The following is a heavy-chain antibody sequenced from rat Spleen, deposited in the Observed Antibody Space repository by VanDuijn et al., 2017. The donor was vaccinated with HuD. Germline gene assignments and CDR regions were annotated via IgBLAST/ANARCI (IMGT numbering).Heavy chain of an antibody. J-gene: IGHJ2*01. Sequence: EVQLQESGPGLVKPSQSLSLTCSVTAYSITSSYRWNWIRKFPGNKLEWMGYINSAGSTNYNPSLKSRISITRDTSKNQFFLQVNSVTTEDTATYYCAWGNSFDYWGQGVMVTVSS. CDR2: INSAGST. CDR1: AYSITSSYR. CDR3: AWGNSFDY. V-gene: IGHV3-3*01.